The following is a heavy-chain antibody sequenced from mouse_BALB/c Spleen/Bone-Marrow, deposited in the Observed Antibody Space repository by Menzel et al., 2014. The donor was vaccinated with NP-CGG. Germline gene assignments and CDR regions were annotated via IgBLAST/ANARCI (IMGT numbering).Heavy chain of an antibody. CDR1: GFDFSRYW. Sequence: EVKLVESGGGLVQPGRSLILSCAASGFDFSRYWMSWARQAPGKGQEWIGEINPGSSTINYTPSLKDKSIISRDNAKKSLYLQINKARAEDAAHYYCTRLRYYGYFAYWGQGTTLTVSA. D-gene: IGHD1-1*01. CDR2: INPGSSTI. V-gene: IGHV4-2*02. J-gene: IGHJ2*01. CDR3: TRLRYYGYFAY.